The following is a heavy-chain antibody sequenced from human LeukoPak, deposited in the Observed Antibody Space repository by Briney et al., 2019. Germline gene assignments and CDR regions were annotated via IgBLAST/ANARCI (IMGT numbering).Heavy chain of an antibody. D-gene: IGHD3-16*01. Sequence: PGGSLRLSCTASGISFPNYAMTWVRQAPGRGLEWVSSISRSGGGTYYADFVRGRFTIFRDNSKKTLFLQMDSLRAEDTAVYYCAKNMILFGGILYYYGVDVWGQATTVTVSS. CDR3: AKNMILFGGILYYYGVDV. V-gene: IGHV3-23*01. CDR1: GISFPNYA. CDR2: ISRSGGGT. J-gene: IGHJ6*02.